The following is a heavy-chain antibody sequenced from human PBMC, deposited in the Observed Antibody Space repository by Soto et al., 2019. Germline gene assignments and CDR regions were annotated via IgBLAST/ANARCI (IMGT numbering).Heavy chain of an antibody. V-gene: IGHV4-30-4*01. J-gene: IGHJ5*02. CDR2: IYYSGST. CDR1: GGSISSGDYY. Sequence: PSETLSLTCTVSGGSISSGDYYWSWIRQPPGKGLEWIGYIYYSGSTYYNPSLKSRVTISVDTSKNQFSLKLSSVTAADTAVYYCARVGGRGWFDPWGQGTLVTVSS. CDR3: ARVGGRGWFDP.